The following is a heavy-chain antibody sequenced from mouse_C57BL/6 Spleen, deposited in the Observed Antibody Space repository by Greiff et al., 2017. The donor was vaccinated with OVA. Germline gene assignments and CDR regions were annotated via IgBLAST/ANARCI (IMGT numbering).Heavy chain of an antibody. J-gene: IGHJ4*01. D-gene: IGHD2-4*01. CDR1: GYTFTDYY. V-gene: IGHV1-22*01. Sequence: EVKLQESGPELVKPGASVKMSCKASGYTFTDYYMHWVKQRPGKSLEWIGNINPNNGGTSYNQKFKGKATLTVNKSSSTAYMELRSLTSEDSAVYYCARGIDYDYHYYAMDYWGQGTSVTVSS. CDR3: ARGIDYDYHYYAMDY. CDR2: INPNNGGT.